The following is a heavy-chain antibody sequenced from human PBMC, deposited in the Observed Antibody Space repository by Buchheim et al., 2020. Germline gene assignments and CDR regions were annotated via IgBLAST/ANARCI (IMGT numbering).Heavy chain of an antibody. CDR1: GYTFTSYA. CDR3: ARDGLSLVQGVISGMDV. D-gene: IGHD3-10*01. J-gene: IGHJ6*02. CDR2: INAGNGNT. V-gene: IGHV1-3*01. Sequence: QVQLVQSGAEVKKPGASVKVSCKASGYTFTSYAMHWVRQAPGQRLEWMGWINAGNGNTKYSQKFQGRVTITRDTSASTAYMELSRLRSEDTAVYYCARDGLSLVQGVISGMDVWGQGTT.